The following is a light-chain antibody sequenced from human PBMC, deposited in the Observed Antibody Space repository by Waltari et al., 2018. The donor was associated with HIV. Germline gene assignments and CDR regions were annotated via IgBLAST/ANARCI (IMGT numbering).Light chain of an antibody. CDR3: QSYDSNGLILV. CDR2: EEN. Sequence: NFLLTQPPSVSESPGRTTTISCTRSSGSIADNYVPWFQQRPGSAPTSGFYEENRRPSGVPERCSGFIDSSANSASLTISGLQTEDEADYYCQSYDSNGLILVFGGGTKLTVL. V-gene: IGLV6-57*03. CDR1: SGSIADNY. J-gene: IGLJ3*02.